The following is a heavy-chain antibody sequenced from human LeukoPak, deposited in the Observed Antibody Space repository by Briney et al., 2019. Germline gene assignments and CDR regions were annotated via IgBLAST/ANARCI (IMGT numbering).Heavy chain of an antibody. Sequence: PGGSLRLSCAASGFTVSSNYMSWVRQAPGKGLERVSVIYSGGSTYYADSVKGRFTISRDNSKNTLYLQMNSLRAEDTAVYYCARHYDSSGYYYKVYYYYYGMDVWGQGTTVTVSS. CDR2: IYSGGST. J-gene: IGHJ6*02. V-gene: IGHV3-53*01. D-gene: IGHD3-22*01. CDR1: GFTVSSNY. CDR3: ARHYDSSGYYYKVYYYYYGMDV.